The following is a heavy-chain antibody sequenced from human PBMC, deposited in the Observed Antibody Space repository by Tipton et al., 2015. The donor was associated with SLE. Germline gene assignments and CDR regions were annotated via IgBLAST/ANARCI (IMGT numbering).Heavy chain of an antibody. D-gene: IGHD2-21*01. J-gene: IGHJ5*02. CDR2: TYYRSKWYN. Sequence: PGLVKPSQTLSLTCAISGDSVSSNSAAWNWIRQSPSRGLEWLGRTYYRSKWYNDYAVSVKSRITINPDTSKNQFSLKLSSVTAADTAVYYCARIAYCGGDCYPGWFDPWGQGTLVTVSS. CDR3: ARIAYCGGDCYPGWFDP. V-gene: IGHV6-1*01. CDR1: GDSVSSNSAA.